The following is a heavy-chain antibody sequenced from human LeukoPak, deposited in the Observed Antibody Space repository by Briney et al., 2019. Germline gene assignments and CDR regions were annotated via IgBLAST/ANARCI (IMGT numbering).Heavy chain of an antibody. V-gene: IGHV4-59*01. Sequence: SETLSLTCTVSGGSISSYYWSWIRQPPGKGLEWIGYIYYSGSTNYNPSLKSRVTISVDTSKNQFSLKLSSVTAADTAVYYCARGDYGPGYRVNWFDPWGQGTLVTVSS. J-gene: IGHJ5*02. CDR3: ARGDYGPGYRVNWFDP. CDR1: GGSISSYY. D-gene: IGHD3-10*01. CDR2: IYYSGST.